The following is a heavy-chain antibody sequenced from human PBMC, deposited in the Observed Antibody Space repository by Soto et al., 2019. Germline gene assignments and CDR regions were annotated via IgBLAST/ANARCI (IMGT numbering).Heavy chain of an antibody. CDR2: IKNNADGGTA. V-gene: IGHV3-15*01. Sequence: EEQLVESGGGLVKQGGSLRLSCAASLLNFRIAWLSWVRQAPGKGLEWVARIKNNADGGTADNAAPVKDRIVISRDDSKSTLYLQMNSLKIEDTAMYYCTAMNDRDAFDIWGQGTMVTVS. D-gene: IGHD1-1*01. CDR3: TAMNDRDAFDI. CDR1: LLNFRIAW. J-gene: IGHJ3*02.